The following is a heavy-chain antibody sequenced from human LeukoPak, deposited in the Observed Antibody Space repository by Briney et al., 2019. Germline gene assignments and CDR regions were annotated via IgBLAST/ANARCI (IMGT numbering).Heavy chain of an antibody. CDR3: ARSILPDY. Sequence: PSETLSLTCAVYGGTFSGYYWSWIRQPPGKGLEWIGEMNHSGSTNYNPSLKSRVTISVDTSKNQFSLKLSSVTAADTAVYYCARSILPDYWGQGTLVTVSS. CDR1: GGTFSGYY. CDR2: MNHSGST. V-gene: IGHV4-34*01. J-gene: IGHJ4*02.